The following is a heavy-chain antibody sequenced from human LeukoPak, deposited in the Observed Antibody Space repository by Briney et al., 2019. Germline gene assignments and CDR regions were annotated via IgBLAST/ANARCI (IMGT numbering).Heavy chain of an antibody. CDR1: GFTFSSYG. CDR3: ARDAPYSSGWGYYYYYMDV. V-gene: IGHV3-30*02. Sequence: PGGSLRLSCAASGFTFSSYGMHWVRQAPGKGLEWVAFIRYDGSNKYYADSVKGRFTISRDNSKNTLYLQMGSLRAEDMAVYYCARDAPYSSGWGYYYYYMDVWGKGTTVTVSS. CDR2: IRYDGSNK. J-gene: IGHJ6*03. D-gene: IGHD6-19*01.